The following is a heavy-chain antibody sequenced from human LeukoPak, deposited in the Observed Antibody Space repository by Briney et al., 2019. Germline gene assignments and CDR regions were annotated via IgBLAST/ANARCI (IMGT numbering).Heavy chain of an antibody. J-gene: IGHJ4*02. Sequence: GGSLRLSCAASGFTFSSSAMNWVRQAPGQGLEWVSSISGGEGAAYYPGSVKGRFTISRDNSKNTVCLQMNSLRAEDTAVYYCVKPKYIAVAGTPFDYWGQGTLVTDSS. CDR1: GFTFSSSA. V-gene: IGHV3-23*01. CDR2: ISGGEGAA. D-gene: IGHD6-19*01. CDR3: VKPKYIAVAGTPFDY.